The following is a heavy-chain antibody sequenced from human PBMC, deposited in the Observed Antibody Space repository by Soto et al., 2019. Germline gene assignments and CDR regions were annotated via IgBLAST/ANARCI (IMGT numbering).Heavy chain of an antibody. CDR2: INPSGGST. V-gene: IGHV1-46*01. CDR3: ARDVFSGVYYYGSGSLGLFDY. D-gene: IGHD3-10*01. J-gene: IGHJ4*02. Sequence: ASVKVSCKASGYTLTSYYMHWVRQAPGQGLEWMGIINPSGGSTSYAQKFQGRVTMTRDTSTSTVYMELSSLRSEDTAVYYCARDVFSGVYYYGSGSLGLFDYWGQGTLVTVSS. CDR1: GYTLTSYY.